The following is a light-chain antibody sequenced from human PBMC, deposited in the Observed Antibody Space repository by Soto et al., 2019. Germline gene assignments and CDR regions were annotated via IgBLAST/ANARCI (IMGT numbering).Light chain of an antibody. V-gene: IGKV3-20*01. J-gene: IGKJ1*01. CDR3: QQYGSSSWT. CDR1: QSISSSY. Sequence: EIVLTQSPATLSLSPGERATLSCRASQSISSSYLAWYQQRPGQAPRLLIYGASSRATGIPDRFSGSGSGTEFTLTISRLEPEDFAVYYCQQYGSSSWTFGQGTKV. CDR2: GAS.